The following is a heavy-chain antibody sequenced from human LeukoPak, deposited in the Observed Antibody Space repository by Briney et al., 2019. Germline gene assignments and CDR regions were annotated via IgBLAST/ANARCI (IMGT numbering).Heavy chain of an antibody. Sequence: PGRSLRLSCAASGFTFSSYAMHWVRQAPGKGLEWVAVISYDGSNKYYADSVKGRFTISRDNPKNTLYLQMNSLRAEDTAVYYCARDWSGYGYFDYWGQGTLVTVSS. CDR1: GFTFSSYA. J-gene: IGHJ4*02. CDR3: ARDWSGYGYFDY. D-gene: IGHD1-1*01. CDR2: ISYDGSNK. V-gene: IGHV3-30-3*01.